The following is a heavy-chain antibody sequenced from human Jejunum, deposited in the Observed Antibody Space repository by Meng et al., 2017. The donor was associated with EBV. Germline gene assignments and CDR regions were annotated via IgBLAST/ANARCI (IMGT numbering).Heavy chain of an antibody. D-gene: IGHD1-1*01. CDR3: ARYKSPWSFDP. V-gene: IGHV1-18*01. Sequence: QVQLVQSGAELMKPXXSLNVSCKASGYTFSSFGISWVRQAPGQGLEWMRWITAYNGDTHFPQKFQDRVIMTIDTSTMTAYMELKSLRPDDTAVYYCARYKSPWSFDPRGQGTMVTVSS. CDR2: ITAYNGDT. CDR1: GYTFSSFG. J-gene: IGHJ5*02.